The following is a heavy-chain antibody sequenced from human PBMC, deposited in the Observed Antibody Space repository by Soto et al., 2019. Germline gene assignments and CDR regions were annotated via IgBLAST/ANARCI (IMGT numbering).Heavy chain of an antibody. CDR3: ARRVIGSSRAFDI. J-gene: IGHJ3*02. CDR1: GFAFSSHP. D-gene: IGHD3-10*01. V-gene: IGHV3-23*01. CDR2: ISDGGDLT. Sequence: GGSLRLSCAASGFAFSSHPMSWVRQAPEKGLEWVAGISDGGDLTYNADSVRGRFTISRDNSRNTLYLQMNSLRAEDTAVYYCARRVIGSSRAFDIWGQGTMVT.